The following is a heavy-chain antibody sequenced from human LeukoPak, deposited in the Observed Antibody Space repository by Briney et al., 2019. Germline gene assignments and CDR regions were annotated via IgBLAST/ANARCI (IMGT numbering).Heavy chain of an antibody. CDR3: ARDRRGQQLAGWLDP. V-gene: IGHV4-4*02. J-gene: IGHJ5*02. CDR1: GGSVTSTNW. CDR2: VHLDGRT. D-gene: IGHD6-13*01. Sequence: PSETLSLTCDVSGGSVTSTNWWPWVRQPPGKGLEWIGEVHLDGRTNYNPSLKSRLIMSVDLPENHISLKLTSVTAADTAVYYCARDRRGQQLAGWLDPWGQGTLVTVSS.